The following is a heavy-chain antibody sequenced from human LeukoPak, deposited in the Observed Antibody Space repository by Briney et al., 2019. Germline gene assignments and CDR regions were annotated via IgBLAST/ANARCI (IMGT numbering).Heavy chain of an antibody. V-gene: IGHV4-59*10. CDR1: GGSFSGYY. Sequence: PSETLSLTCAVYGGSFSGYYWSWIRQPAGKGLEWIGRIYTSGSTNYNPSLKSRVTISVDTSKNQFSLKLSSVTAADTAVYYCARPRRYYDSSSYYSYWGQGTLVIVSS. CDR2: IYTSGST. CDR3: ARPRRYYDSSSYYSY. D-gene: IGHD3-22*01. J-gene: IGHJ4*02.